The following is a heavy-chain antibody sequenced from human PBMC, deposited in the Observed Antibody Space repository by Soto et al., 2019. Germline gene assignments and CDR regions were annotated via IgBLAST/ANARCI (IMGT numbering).Heavy chain of an antibody. CDR3: ARGAGYDPFDY. Sequence: ALSRTCTVSGGSMSYGGFSCSWSRQSPGKGLEWIGYISRLDNPYFHPSFKSRVTMSIDRSRNQFYLNLSSMTVADRAVYYCARGAGYDPFDYWGQGVLVTVSS. CDR1: GGSMSYGGFS. D-gene: IGHD5-12*01. CDR2: ISRLDNP. J-gene: IGHJ4*02. V-gene: IGHV4-30-2*06.